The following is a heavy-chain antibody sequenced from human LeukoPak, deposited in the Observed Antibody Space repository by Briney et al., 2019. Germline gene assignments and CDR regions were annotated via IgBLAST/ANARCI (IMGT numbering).Heavy chain of an antibody. CDR2: INPGGRST. J-gene: IGHJ3*02. CDR1: GYTFTNYY. Sequence: ASVKVSCKASGYTFTNYYIHWVRQAPGQGLEWMGIINPGGRSTSYAQKFQGRVTMTRDTSTSTAYMELRSLRSDDTAVYYCARARIKRGDDAFDIWGQGTMVTVSS. V-gene: IGHV1-46*01. D-gene: IGHD3-10*01. CDR3: ARARIKRGDDAFDI.